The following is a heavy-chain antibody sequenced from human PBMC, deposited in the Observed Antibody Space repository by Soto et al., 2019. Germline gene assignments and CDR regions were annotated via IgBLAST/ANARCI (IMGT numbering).Heavy chain of an antibody. J-gene: IGHJ4*02. CDR1: GFTFGDYA. V-gene: IGHV3-9*01. CDR3: VKAKKSDAGDVYFES. CDR2: ISWNGRNM. Sequence: VVSGFTFGDYAMHWVRLGPGRGLEWVAGISWNGRNMAYADSVRGRFTISRDNTKNSVYLQMNSLRPEDTALYYPVKAKKSDAGDVYFESWGQGTRVTVS.